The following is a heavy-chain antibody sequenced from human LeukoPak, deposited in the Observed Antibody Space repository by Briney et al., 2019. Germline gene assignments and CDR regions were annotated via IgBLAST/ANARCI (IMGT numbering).Heavy chain of an antibody. CDR3: AKVEASYGDYYFDY. Sequence: GGSLRLSCAASGFTFSSYAMSWVRQAPGKGLEWVSAISGSGGSTYYADSVKGRFTISRDNPKNTLYLQMNSLRAEDTAVYYCAKVEASYGDYYFDYWGQGTLVTVSS. CDR2: ISGSGGST. D-gene: IGHD4-17*01. V-gene: IGHV3-23*01. J-gene: IGHJ4*02. CDR1: GFTFSSYA.